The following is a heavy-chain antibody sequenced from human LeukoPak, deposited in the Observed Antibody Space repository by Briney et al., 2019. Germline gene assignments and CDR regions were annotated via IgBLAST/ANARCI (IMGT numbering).Heavy chain of an antibody. CDR2: INSDGSST. D-gene: IGHD2-21*02. J-gene: IGHJ5*02. Sequence: PGGSLRLSCAISGFTFSSYEMNWVRQAPGKGLVWVSRINSDGSSTSYADSVKGRFTISRDNAKNTLYLQMNSLRAEDTAVYYCARDPISPVVTESWFDPWGQGTLVTVSS. CDR1: GFTFSSYE. V-gene: IGHV3-74*01. CDR3: ARDPISPVVTESWFDP.